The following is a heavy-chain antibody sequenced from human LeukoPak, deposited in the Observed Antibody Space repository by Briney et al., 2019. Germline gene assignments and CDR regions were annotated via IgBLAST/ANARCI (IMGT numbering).Heavy chain of an antibody. J-gene: IGHJ4*02. CDR2: INPNSGGT. CDR1: GYTLTGYY. D-gene: IGHD6-13*01. CDR3: ARASGVAAAGPDY. V-gene: IGHV1-2*02. Sequence: ASVKVSCKASGYTLTGYYMHWVRQAPGQGLEWMGWINPNSGGTNYAQKFQGRVTMTRDTSISTAYMELSRLRSDDTAVYYCARASGVAAAGPDYWGQGTLVTVSS.